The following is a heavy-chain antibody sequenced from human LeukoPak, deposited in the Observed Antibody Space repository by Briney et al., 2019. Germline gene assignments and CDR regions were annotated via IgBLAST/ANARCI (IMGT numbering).Heavy chain of an antibody. J-gene: IGHJ3*02. D-gene: IGHD3-22*01. V-gene: IGHV4-39*07. CDR2: IYYSGST. Sequence: SETLSLTCTVSGGSISSSSYYWGWIRQPPGRGLEWIGSIYYSGSTYYNPSRKRRVTISVATSKNQFSLKLSSVTAADTAVYYCARAPTYYYDSSGYPHAFDIWGQGTMVTVSS. CDR3: ARAPTYYYDSSGYPHAFDI. CDR1: GGSISSSSYY.